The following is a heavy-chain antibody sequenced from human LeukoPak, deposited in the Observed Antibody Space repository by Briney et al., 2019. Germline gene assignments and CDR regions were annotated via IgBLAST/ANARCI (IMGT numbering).Heavy chain of an antibody. Sequence: SETLSLTCTVSGGSISSSSYYWGWVRRPPGKGLEWIGEIFHNGDTAYNPSLKNRVSISIDKSNNQFSLMLTSVTAADTAVYYCARDFRRFNDRPAFDMWGQGTMVTVSS. V-gene: IGHV4-39*07. CDR1: GGSISSSSYY. J-gene: IGHJ3*02. D-gene: IGHD1-1*01. CDR2: IFHNGDT. CDR3: ARDFRRFNDRPAFDM.